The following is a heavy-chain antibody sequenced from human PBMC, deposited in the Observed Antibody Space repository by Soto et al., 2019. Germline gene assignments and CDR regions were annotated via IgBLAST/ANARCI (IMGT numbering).Heavy chain of an antibody. CDR3: ARIPVAASHYGMDV. V-gene: IGHV4-31*03. J-gene: IGHJ6*02. D-gene: IGHD2-15*01. CDR1: GGSISSGGYY. Sequence: QVQLQESGPGLVKPSQTLSLTCTVSGGSISSGGYYWSWIRQHPGKGLEWIGYIYYSGSTYYNPSLKSRVTISVDTAKNQFSLKLSSVTAADTAVYYCARIPVAASHYGMDVWGQGTTVTVSS. CDR2: IYYSGST.